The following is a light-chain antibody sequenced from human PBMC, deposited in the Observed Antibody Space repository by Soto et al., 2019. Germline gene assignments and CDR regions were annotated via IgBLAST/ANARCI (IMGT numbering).Light chain of an antibody. CDR1: QSVTSR. CDR3: QQYHNRWT. CDR2: GAS. Sequence: EIVMTQSPATLSVSPGARVTLSCRASQSVTSRLAWYQQKPGQAPRLLIYGASTRATGIPARCSGSGSGTEFTLTISSLQSEDFAVYYCQQYHNRWTFGQGTKVEIK. J-gene: IGKJ1*01. V-gene: IGKV3-15*01.